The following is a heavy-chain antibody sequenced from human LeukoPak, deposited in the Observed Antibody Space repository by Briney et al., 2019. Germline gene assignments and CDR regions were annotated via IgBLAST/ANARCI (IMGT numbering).Heavy chain of an antibody. CDR3: ARAGHADSFDY. V-gene: IGHV3-48*01. CDR1: GFTLSSYS. D-gene: IGHD2-21*01. J-gene: IGHJ4*02. Sequence: GGSLRLSCAASGFTLSSYSMNWVRQAPGKGLEWVSYISTTSRTIHYADSVKGRFTISRDNAKNSLYLQMNSLRAEDTTVYYCARAGHADSFDYWGQGALVTVSS. CDR2: ISTTSRTI.